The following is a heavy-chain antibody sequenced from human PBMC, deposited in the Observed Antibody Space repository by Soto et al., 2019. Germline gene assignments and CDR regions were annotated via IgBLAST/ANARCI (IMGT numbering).Heavy chain of an antibody. CDR1: GYTFADWG. D-gene: IGHD2-15*01. J-gene: IGHJ4*02. CDR3: VIVRAAALVPVEF. V-gene: IGHV1-18*01. CDR2: ISAYNGDT. Sequence: QVQLVQSGAEVKKPGDSVKVSCKAFGYTFADWGISWVRQAPGQGLDWMGWISAYNGDTKYTSSLQGRVTMTTDTSTSTAYMELRRLTSDDTAVYYCVIVRAAALVPVEFWGQGTLVTVSS.